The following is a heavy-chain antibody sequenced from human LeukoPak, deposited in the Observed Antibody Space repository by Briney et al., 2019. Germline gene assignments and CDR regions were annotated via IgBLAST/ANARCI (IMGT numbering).Heavy chain of an antibody. CDR1: GFTFSNYA. V-gene: IGHV3-23*01. CDR3: ARSNWPYYFDY. Sequence: GGSLRLSCAASGFTFSNYAMSWVRQAPGKGLEWVSAISGSGGSTYYADSVKGRFTISRDNAKNTLYLQVNSLRAEDTAVYYCARSNWPYYFDYWGQGTLVTVSS. J-gene: IGHJ4*02. D-gene: IGHD1-1*01. CDR2: ISGSGGST.